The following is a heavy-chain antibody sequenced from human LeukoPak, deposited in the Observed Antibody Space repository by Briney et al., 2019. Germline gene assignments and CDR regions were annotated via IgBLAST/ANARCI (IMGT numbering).Heavy chain of an antibody. J-gene: IGHJ4*02. CDR2: ISSSGGTT. Sequence: PGGSLRLSCAASGFTFSSYAMSWVRQAPGKGLEWVSGISSSGGTTYYAGSVKGRFTISRDNSKNTLYLQMTSLRAEDTAVYYCAKDKNSDFWSGYYQFDYWGQGTLVTVSS. CDR3: AKDKNSDFWSGYYQFDY. D-gene: IGHD3-3*01. CDR1: GFTFSSYA. V-gene: IGHV3-23*01.